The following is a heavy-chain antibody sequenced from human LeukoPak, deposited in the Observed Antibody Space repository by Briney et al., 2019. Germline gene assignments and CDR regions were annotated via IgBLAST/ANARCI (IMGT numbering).Heavy chain of an antibody. D-gene: IGHD3/OR15-3a*01. CDR1: GFTFSGYG. CDR2: ISYDGSNK. V-gene: IGHV3-30*03. J-gene: IGHJ4*02. CDR3: ARTRTDFVGYYFDY. Sequence: GGSLRLSCAVSGFTFSGYGMHWVRQAPGKGLEWVAVISYDGSNKYYADSVKGRFTISRDNSKNTLYLQMNSLRAEDTAVYYCARTRTDFVGYYFDYWGQGTLVTVSS.